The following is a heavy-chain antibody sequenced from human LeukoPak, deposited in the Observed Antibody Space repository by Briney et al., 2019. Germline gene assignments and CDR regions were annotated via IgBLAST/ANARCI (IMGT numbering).Heavy chain of an antibody. CDR3: ARDLRGYSGYDYPGYYFDY. D-gene: IGHD5-12*01. J-gene: IGHJ4*02. V-gene: IGHV3-21*01. Sequence: GGSLRLSCAASGFTFSSYSMNWVRQAPGKGLEWVSSISSSSSYIYYADSVKGRFTISRDNAKNSLYLQMNSLSAEDTAVYYCARDLRGYSGYDYPGYYFDYWGQGTLVTVSS. CDR1: GFTFSSYS. CDR2: ISSSSSYI.